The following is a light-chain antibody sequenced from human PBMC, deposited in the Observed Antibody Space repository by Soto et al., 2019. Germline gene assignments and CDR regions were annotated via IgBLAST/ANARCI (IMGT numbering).Light chain of an antibody. J-gene: IGKJ1*01. CDR1: QSLDSW. V-gene: IGKV1-5*03. Sequence: DIQMTQSPSTLSASVEDRVTITCRASQSLDSWLAWYQQKPGKPPKLLIDKTSILEFGVPSRFSGSGSGTLFTLTISSLQPDDFATYYCQQYHSFSTFGQGTKVEIK. CDR2: KTS. CDR3: QQYHSFST.